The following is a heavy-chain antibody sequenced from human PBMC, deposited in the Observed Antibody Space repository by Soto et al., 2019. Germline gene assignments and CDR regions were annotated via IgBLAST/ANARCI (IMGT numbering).Heavy chain of an antibody. D-gene: IGHD4-17*01. Sequence: DVQLVETGGGLIQPGGSLRLACTASGFSVSDNYMSWVRQAPAKGLEWVSILHSGGGTFYADSVRGRFTVSRVNSQNTLYLQMNSLRAEDTAVYYCARGASDYGDRVDDWGQGTLVTVSS. J-gene: IGHJ4*02. V-gene: IGHV3-53*02. CDR3: ARGASDYGDRVDD. CDR2: LHSGGGT. CDR1: GFSVSDNY.